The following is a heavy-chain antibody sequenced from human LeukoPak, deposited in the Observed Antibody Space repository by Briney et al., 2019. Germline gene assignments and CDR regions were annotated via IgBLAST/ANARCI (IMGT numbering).Heavy chain of an antibody. CDR1: GGSISSYY. J-gene: IGHJ4*02. V-gene: IGHV4-59*04. D-gene: IGHD6-13*01. Sequence: SETLSLTCTVSGGSISSYYWSWIRQPPGKGLEWIGYIYYSGSTYYNPSLKSRVTISVDTSKNQFSLKLSSVTAADTAVYYCARRIAAAGTANFDYWGQGTLVTVSS. CDR3: ARRIAAAGTANFDY. CDR2: IYYSGST.